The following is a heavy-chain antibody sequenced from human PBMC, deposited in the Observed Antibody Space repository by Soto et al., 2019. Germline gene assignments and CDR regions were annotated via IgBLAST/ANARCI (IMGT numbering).Heavy chain of an antibody. CDR2: IYYSGST. D-gene: IGHD3-10*01. V-gene: IGHV4-30-4*01. Sequence: TLSLTCTVSGGSISSGDYYWSWIRQPPGKGLEWIGYIYYSGSTYYNPSLKSRVTISVDTSKNQFSLKLSSVTAADTAVYYCARLLWFGEPNHFDYWGQGTLVTASS. CDR1: GGSISSGDYY. J-gene: IGHJ4*02. CDR3: ARLLWFGEPNHFDY.